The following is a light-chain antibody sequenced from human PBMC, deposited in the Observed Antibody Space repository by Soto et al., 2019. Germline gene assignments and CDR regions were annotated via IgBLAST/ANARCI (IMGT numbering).Light chain of an antibody. Sequence: EIVLTQSPATLSLSPGERATLSCRASQSVTTKLAWYQQKPGQAPRLLIYGASRRATGIPASFSGSGSGTDFTLSISSLEPVDFAVYYCQQYGSSGTFGQGTKVDI. J-gene: IGKJ1*01. CDR3: QQYGSSGT. V-gene: IGKV3-20*01. CDR2: GAS. CDR1: QSVTTK.